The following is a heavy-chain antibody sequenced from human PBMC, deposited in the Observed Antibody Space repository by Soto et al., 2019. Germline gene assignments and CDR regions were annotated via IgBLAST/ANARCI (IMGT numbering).Heavy chain of an antibody. CDR1: GFTFSSYA. CDR3: AKAGLYDSSGYYSGKGLFVDY. D-gene: IGHD3-22*01. V-gene: IGHV3-23*01. J-gene: IGHJ4*02. CDR2: ISGSGGST. Sequence: GSLRLSCAASGFTFSSYAMSWVRQAPGKGLEWVSAISGSGGSTYYADSVKGRFTISRDNSKNTLYLQINSLRAEDTAVYYCAKAGLYDSSGYYSGKGLFVDYWGQGTLVTVSS.